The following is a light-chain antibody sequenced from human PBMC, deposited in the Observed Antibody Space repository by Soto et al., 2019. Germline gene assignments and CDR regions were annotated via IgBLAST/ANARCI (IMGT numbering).Light chain of an antibody. V-gene: IGKV3-15*01. CDR2: GAS. Sequence: EMVMTQSPATLSVSPGERATLSCRASQSVSSNLAWYHQKPGQAPGLLIYGASTRATGIPGRFSGSGSGTEFTLTISSLQSEDFAVYYCQQYNNWPHTFGQGTKVETK. J-gene: IGKJ1*01. CDR1: QSVSSN. CDR3: QQYNNWPHT.